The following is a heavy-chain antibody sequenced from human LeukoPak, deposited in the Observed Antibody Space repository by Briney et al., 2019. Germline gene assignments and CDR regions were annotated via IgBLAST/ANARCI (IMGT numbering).Heavy chain of an antibody. V-gene: IGHV3-23*01. J-gene: IGHJ5*02. CDR2: ISGSGGST. CDR3: AKVGPRRLRFLEWSNYGNWFDP. D-gene: IGHD3-3*01. Sequence: SLRLSCAASGFTFSSYAMSWVRQAPGKGLEWVSAISGSGGSTYYADSVKGRFTISRDNSKNTLYLQMNSLRAEDTAVHYCAKVGPRRLRFLEWSNYGNWFDPWGQGTLVTVSS. CDR1: GFTFSSYA.